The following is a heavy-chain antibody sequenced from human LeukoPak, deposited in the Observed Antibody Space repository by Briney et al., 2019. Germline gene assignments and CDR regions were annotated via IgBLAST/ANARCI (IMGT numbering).Heavy chain of an antibody. D-gene: IGHD6-25*01. J-gene: IGHJ4*02. Sequence: PSETLSLTCTVSGGSVSSGVYYWNWIRQPPGKGLEWIGYIYYSGSTNYNPSLKSRATTSVDTSKNQFSLRLSSVTAADAAVYYCARDERNGYLDFWGQGTLVTVSS. CDR3: ARDERNGYLDF. CDR1: GGSVSSGVYY. V-gene: IGHV4-61*08. CDR2: IYYSGST.